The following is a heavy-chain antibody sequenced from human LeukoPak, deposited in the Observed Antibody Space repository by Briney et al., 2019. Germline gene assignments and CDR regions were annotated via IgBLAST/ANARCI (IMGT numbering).Heavy chain of an antibody. J-gene: IGHJ5*02. CDR2: IIPIFGTA. CDR1: GYTFSNFG. D-gene: IGHD6-13*01. Sequence: SVRVSCKTSGYTFSNFGINWVRQAPGQGLEWMGGIIPIFGTANYAQKFQGRVTITADESTSTAYMELSSLRSEDTAVYYCARTEYSSSWTAFLGFDPWGQGTLVTVSS. V-gene: IGHV1-69*13. CDR3: ARTEYSSSWTAFLGFDP.